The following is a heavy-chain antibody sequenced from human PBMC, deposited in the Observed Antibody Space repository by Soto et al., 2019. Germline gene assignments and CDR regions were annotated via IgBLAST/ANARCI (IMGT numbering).Heavy chain of an antibody. CDR2: IYYSGST. D-gene: IGHD3-22*01. CDR3: ARDSGYYYDSSFYYYGMDV. V-gene: IGHV4-61*01. CDR1: GGSVSSGSYY. Sequence: PSETLSLTCTVSGGSVSSGSYYWRWIRQPPGKGLEWIGYIYYSGSTNYNPSLKSRVTISVDTSKNQFSLKLSSVTAADTAVYYCARDSGYYYDSSFYYYGMDVWGQGTTVTVSS. J-gene: IGHJ6*02.